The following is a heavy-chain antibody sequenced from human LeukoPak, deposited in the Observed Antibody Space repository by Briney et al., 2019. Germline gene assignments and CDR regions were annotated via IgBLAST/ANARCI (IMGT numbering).Heavy chain of an antibody. D-gene: IGHD3-16*01. CDR3: ARTPGGYDSAWGSPVRYFDY. CDR1: GFTVSSNY. Sequence: GGSPRLSCAASGFTVSSNYVSWVRQAPGKGLEWVSVIYSGDSTYYADSVKGRFTISREKSKNTLYLEMKSLRTEDTAVYYCARTPGGYDSAWGSPVRYFDYWGQGTLVTVSS. J-gene: IGHJ4*02. V-gene: IGHV3-66*02. CDR2: IYSGDST.